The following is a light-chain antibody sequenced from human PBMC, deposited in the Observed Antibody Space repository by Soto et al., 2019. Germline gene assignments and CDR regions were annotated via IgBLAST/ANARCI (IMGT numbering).Light chain of an antibody. V-gene: IGLV2-23*01. CDR3: CSFVGSSTVV. CDR2: EGS. CDR1: SSDVGSYNL. J-gene: IGLJ2*01. Sequence: QSALTQPASVSGSPGQSITISCTGTSSDVGSYNLVSWYQQHPGKAPKLMIYEGSKRPSGVSNRFSGSKSGNTASLTISGLQTEDEADYYCCSFVGSSTVVXGGGTKLTVL.